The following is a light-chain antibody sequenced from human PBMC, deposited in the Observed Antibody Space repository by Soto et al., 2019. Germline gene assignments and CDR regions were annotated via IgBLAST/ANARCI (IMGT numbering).Light chain of an antibody. V-gene: IGKV4-1*01. CDR2: WAS. CDR1: QSVLYSSNNKNY. Sequence: DIVMTPSPDSLAVSLGERATINCKSSQSVLYSSNNKNYLAWYQQRPGQPPKLLIYWASTRESGVPDRFSGSGSVTDFTLTITILQAEDVAVYYCQQYESTPPTFGQGTKLEIK. CDR3: QQYESTPPT. J-gene: IGKJ2*01.